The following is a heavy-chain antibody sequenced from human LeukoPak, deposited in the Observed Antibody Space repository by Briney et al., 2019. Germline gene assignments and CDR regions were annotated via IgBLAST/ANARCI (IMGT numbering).Heavy chain of an antibody. CDR1: GFSFNAHG. D-gene: IGHD3-3*01. CDR2: IKQDGSGK. V-gene: IGHV3-7*01. CDR3: ARGKDYDFWSGYQAGFDY. J-gene: IGHJ4*02. Sequence: GGSLRLSCAASGFSFNAHGMHWVRQAPGKGLEWVANIKQDGSGKYYVDSVKGRFTISRDNAKNSLYLQMNSLRAEDTAVYYCARGKDYDFWSGYQAGFDYWGQGTLVTVSS.